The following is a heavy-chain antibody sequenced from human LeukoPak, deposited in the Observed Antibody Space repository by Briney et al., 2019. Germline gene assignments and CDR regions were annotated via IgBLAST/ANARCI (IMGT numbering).Heavy chain of an antibody. CDR1: GFTFDDYG. CDR2: INWNGGST. V-gene: IGHV3-20*04. Sequence: PGGSLRRSCAASGFTFDDYGMSWVRQAPGKGLEWVSGINWNGGSTGYADSVKGRFTISRDNSKNTLYLQMNSLRAEDTAVYYCAKGALLWFGDKYYFDYWGQGTLVTVSS. D-gene: IGHD3-10*01. J-gene: IGHJ4*02. CDR3: AKGALLWFGDKYYFDY.